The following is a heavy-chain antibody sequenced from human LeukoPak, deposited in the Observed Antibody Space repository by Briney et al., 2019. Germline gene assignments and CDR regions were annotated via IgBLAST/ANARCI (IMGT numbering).Heavy chain of an antibody. D-gene: IGHD3-22*01. V-gene: IGHV3-7*01. CDR3: ARDLYYFESEGYYASDY. CDR1: GFTLSTYW. CDR2: INQDETEK. Sequence: GGSLRPSCEASGFTLSTYWMSWVRQAPGKGLEWVGNINQDETEKHYLDSMRGRFTISSDNAKNSLFLQMNSLRAEDTAVYFCARDLYYFESEGYYASDYWGQGTLVTVSS. J-gene: IGHJ4*02.